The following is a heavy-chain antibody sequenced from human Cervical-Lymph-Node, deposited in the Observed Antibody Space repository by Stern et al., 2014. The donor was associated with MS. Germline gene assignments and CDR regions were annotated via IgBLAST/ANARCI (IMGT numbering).Heavy chain of an antibody. Sequence: VQLQQWGTGLLKPSETLSLTCAVNGGSLSGYYWSWIRQPPGKGLEWIGEINQGGSTNNNPSLKSRVTMSVDTSKNQYSLTLPSVTAADTAVYFCGRLFGSSPYSDNSDLDVWGPGTTVIVSS. J-gene: IGHJ6*02. CDR3: GRLFGSSPYSDNSDLDV. CDR1: GGSLSGYY. D-gene: IGHD1-1*01. CDR2: INQGGST. V-gene: IGHV4-34*01.